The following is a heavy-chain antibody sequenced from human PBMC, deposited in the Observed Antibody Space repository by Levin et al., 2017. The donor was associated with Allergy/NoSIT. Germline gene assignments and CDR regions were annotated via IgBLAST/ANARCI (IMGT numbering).Heavy chain of an antibody. CDR1: GFIFSNFW. V-gene: IGHV3-74*01. D-gene: IGHD3-10*01. CDR3: VRPGGSGSYYRYFDY. Sequence: GASVKVSCAASGFIFSNFWMHWVRQAPGKGLVWVSRINIDGSSTNYADSVKGRFTISRDNAKNTFYLQMNSLRAEDTAVYYCVRPGGSGSYYRYFDYWGQGTLVTVSS. J-gene: IGHJ4*02. CDR2: INIDGSST.